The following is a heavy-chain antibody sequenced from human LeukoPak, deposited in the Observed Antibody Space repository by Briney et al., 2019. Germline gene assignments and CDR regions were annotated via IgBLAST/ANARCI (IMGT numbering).Heavy chain of an antibody. CDR3: ASYSSLDY. CDR2: IWSDATEK. D-gene: IGHD3-22*01. CDR1: GFTYSHYG. Sequence: GRSLRLSCAASGFTYSHYGMHWVRQAPGKGLEWVAVIWSDATEKYYSDAVKGRFTISRDNSRNTLYLQMNSLRGEDTAVYYCASYSSLDYWGQGALVTVSS. J-gene: IGHJ4*02. V-gene: IGHV3-33*08.